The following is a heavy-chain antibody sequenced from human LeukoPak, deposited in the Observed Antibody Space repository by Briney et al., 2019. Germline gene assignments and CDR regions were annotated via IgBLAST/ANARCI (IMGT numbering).Heavy chain of an antibody. CDR2: IYSGGST. V-gene: IGHV3-53*01. CDR3: AMRGNTWYDC. Sequence: GGSLRLSCAASGFTVSSKYMSWVRQAPGKGLEWVSVIYSGGSTYYADSVKGRFTISRDDSKNTVDLQMNILRVEDTAVYYCAMRGNTWYDCWGQGTLVTVSS. D-gene: IGHD6-13*01. J-gene: IGHJ4*02. CDR1: GFTVSSKY.